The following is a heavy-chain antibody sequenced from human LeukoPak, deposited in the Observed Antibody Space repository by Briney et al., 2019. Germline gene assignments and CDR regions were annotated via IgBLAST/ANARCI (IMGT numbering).Heavy chain of an antibody. CDR3: SKRGPNTGWHFFDH. D-gene: IGHD6-19*01. J-gene: IGHJ5*02. Sequence: PGGSLRLSCAVSGLTFSNYAMSWVRQTPARGLGWVSSINEVGDDTNYVDSVRGRFTVSRDNSKNTLYLQLNSLRAEDTALYYCSKRGPNTGWHFFDHWGPGTLVTVS. CDR2: INEVGDDT. CDR1: GLTFSNYA. V-gene: IGHV3-23*01.